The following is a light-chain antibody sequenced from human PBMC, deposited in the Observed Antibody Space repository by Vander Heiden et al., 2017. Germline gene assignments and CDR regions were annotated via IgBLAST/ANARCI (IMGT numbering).Light chain of an antibody. V-gene: IGKV3D-15*01. CDR1: QSVSSY. Sequence: EIVMTQSPATLSVSPGERATLSCRASQSVSSYLAWYQQKPGQAPRLRIHVAYASTTATPTRARFSGSGTGSTLTLSILRSEDYAVDDCHQQKSSPPPLFFGQGTKLEIK. CDR2: VAY. J-gene: IGKJ2*01. CDR3: HQQKSSPPPLF.